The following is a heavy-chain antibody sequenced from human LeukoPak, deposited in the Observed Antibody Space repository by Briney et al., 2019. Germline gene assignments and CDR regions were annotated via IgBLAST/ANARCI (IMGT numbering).Heavy chain of an antibody. CDR1: GGSFSAHY. Sequence: SETLSLTCIVYGGSFSAHYWVWIRQPPGKGLEWIGEINHSGSTNYNPSLRSRVTISVDTSKSQFSLNLNSVTAADTAVYYCARGPRISEMATITWYFNYWGQGTLVTVSS. CDR2: INHSGST. V-gene: IGHV4-34*01. J-gene: IGHJ4*02. D-gene: IGHD5-24*01. CDR3: ARGPRISEMATITWYFNY.